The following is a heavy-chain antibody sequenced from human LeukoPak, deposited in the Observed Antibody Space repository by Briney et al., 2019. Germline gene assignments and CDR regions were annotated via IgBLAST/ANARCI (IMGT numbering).Heavy chain of an antibody. D-gene: IGHD6-13*01. Sequence: SETLSLTCTVSGGSISSYDWSWIRQPAGKGLEWIGRIYTSGSPNYNPSLKSRVTMSVDTSKNQFSLKLSSATAADTAVYYCARLSSSWYQDWYFDLWGRGTLVTVSS. CDR1: GGSISSYD. V-gene: IGHV4-4*07. CDR2: IYTSGSP. CDR3: ARLSSSWYQDWYFDL. J-gene: IGHJ2*01.